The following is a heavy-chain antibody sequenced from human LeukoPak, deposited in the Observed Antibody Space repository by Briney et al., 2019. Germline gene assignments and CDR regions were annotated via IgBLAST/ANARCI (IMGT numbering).Heavy chain of an antibody. D-gene: IGHD1-26*01. CDR2: IYHSGNT. J-gene: IGHJ3*01. CDR1: GGSISSGNW. CDR3: AREIVGVSNAFDV. Sequence: SETLSLTCAVSGGSISSGNWWSWVRQPPGKGLEWIGEIYHSGNTNYSPSLKSRVTISVDKSKNQFSLNLSSVTAADTAMYYCAREIVGVSNAFDVWGPGIMVTVSS. V-gene: IGHV4-4*02.